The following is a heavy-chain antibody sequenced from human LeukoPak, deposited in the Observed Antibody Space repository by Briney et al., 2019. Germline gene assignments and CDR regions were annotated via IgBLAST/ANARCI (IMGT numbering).Heavy chain of an antibody. V-gene: IGHV4-4*07. J-gene: IGHJ4*02. Sequence: SETLSLTRTVSGDSINSFYWSWIRQPAGKGLEWIGRIYTSGSTNYSPSLKSRVTMSVDTSKNQFSLKLSSVTAADTAVYYCARDVVAAVGSFDYWVQGTQVTVSS. CDR2: IYTSGST. CDR1: GDSINSFY. CDR3: ARDVVAAVGSFDY. D-gene: IGHD2-2*01.